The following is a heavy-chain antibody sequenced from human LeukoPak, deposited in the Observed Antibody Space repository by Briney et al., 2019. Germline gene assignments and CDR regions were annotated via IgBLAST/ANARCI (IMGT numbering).Heavy chain of an antibody. CDR2: ISAYNGNT. J-gene: IGHJ4*02. Sequence: ASVKVSCKASGYTFTGYGISWVRQAPGQGLEWMGWISAYNGNTNYAQKLQGRVTMTTDTSTSTAYMELRSLRSGDTAVYYCARDMAGGSLDYWGQGTLVTVSS. CDR3: ARDMAGGSLDY. D-gene: IGHD1-26*01. CDR1: GYTFTGYG. V-gene: IGHV1-18*01.